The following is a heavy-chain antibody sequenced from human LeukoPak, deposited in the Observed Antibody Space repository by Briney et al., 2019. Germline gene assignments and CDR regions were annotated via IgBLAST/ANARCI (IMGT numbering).Heavy chain of an antibody. D-gene: IGHD6-13*01. CDR1: GFTFSSYA. CDR3: AKDLRANIAAAVMGY. V-gene: IGHV3-23*01. CDR2: ISGSGGST. J-gene: IGHJ4*02. Sequence: GGSLRLPCAASGFTFSSYAMSWVRQAPGKGLEWVSAISGSGGSTYYADSVKGRFTISRDNSKNTLYLQMNSLRAEDTAVYYCAKDLRANIAAAVMGYWGQGTLVTVSS.